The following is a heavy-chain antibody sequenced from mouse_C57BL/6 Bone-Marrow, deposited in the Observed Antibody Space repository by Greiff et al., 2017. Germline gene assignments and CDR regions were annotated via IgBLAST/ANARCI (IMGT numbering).Heavy chain of an antibody. CDR3: ARSAITTVVGYFDV. V-gene: IGHV1-55*01. D-gene: IGHD1-1*01. J-gene: IGHJ1*03. Sequence: VQLQRPGAELVKPGASVKMSCKASGYTFTSYWITWVKQRPGQGLEWIGDIYPGSGSTNYNEKFKSKATLTVDTSSSTAYMQLSSLTSEDSAVYYCARSAITTVVGYFDVWGTGTTVTVSS. CDR2: IYPGSGST. CDR1: GYTFTSYW.